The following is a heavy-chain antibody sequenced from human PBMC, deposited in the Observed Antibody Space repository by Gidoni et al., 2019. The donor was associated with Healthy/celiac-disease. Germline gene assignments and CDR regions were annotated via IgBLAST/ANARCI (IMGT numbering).Heavy chain of an antibody. CDR2: ISWNSGSI. CDR3: AALGSGYSSFRDY. D-gene: IGHD3-22*01. Sequence: EVQLVESGGGLVQPGRSLRLSCAASGFPFDDYAMHWVRQAPGKGLEWVSGISWNSGSIGYADSVKDRFTISRDNAKNSLYLQMNSLRAEDTALYYCAALGSGYSSFRDYWGQGTLVTVSS. CDR1: GFPFDDYA. J-gene: IGHJ4*02. V-gene: IGHV3-9*01.